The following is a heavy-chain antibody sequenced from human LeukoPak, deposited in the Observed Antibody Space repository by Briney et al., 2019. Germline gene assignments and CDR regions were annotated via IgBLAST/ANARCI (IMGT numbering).Heavy chain of an antibody. CDR3: ARDDYSNYFDY. J-gene: IGHJ4*02. CDR2: IYYSGST. CDR1: GGSFSSGGYY. V-gene: IGHV4-31*03. D-gene: IGHD4-11*01. Sequence: SQTLSLTCTVSGGSFSSGGYYWSWIRQHPGKGLEWIGYIYYSGSTYYNPSLKSRVTISVDTSKNQFSLKLSSVTAADTAVYYCARDDYSNYFDYWAREPWSPSPQ.